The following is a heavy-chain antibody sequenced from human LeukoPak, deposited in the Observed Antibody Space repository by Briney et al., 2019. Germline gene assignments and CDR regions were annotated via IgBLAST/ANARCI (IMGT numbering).Heavy chain of an antibody. J-gene: IGHJ1*01. CDR3: ARGYSSSWYSGTEH. CDR2: INTNTGNP. CDR1: GYTFTSYA. D-gene: IGHD6-13*01. V-gene: IGHV7-4-1*02. Sequence: ASVKVSCKASGYTFTSYAMNWVRQAPGQGLEWMGWINTNTGNPTYAQGFTGRFVFPSDTSVSTAYLQISSLKAEDTAVYYCARGYSSSWYSGTEHWGQGTLVTVSS.